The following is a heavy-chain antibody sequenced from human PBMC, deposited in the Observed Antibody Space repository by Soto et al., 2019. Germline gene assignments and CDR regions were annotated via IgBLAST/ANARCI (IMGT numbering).Heavy chain of an antibody. V-gene: IGHV1-3*05. D-gene: IGHD1-26*01. J-gene: IGHJ4*02. CDR2: INAGNGNT. CDR3: ARALIVGATITTGSYFDY. Sequence: QVQLVQSGAEEKKPGASVKVSCKASGYTFTSYAMHWVRQAPGQRLEWMGWINAGNGNTKYSQKFQGRVTITRDTSASTAYMELSSLRSEDTAVYYCARALIVGATITTGSYFDYWGQGTLVTVSS. CDR1: GYTFTSYA.